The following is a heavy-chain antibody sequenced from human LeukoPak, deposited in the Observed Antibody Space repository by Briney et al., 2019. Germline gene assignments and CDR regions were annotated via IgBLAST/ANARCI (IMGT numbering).Heavy chain of an antibody. CDR1: GLTVSSNH. D-gene: IGHD3-10*01. J-gene: IGHJ2*01. CDR3: TIARLVFDL. Sequence: PGGSLRLSCAVSGLTVSSNHMSWVRQAPGKGLEWVSIIYSGGTTYYTYSVKGRFTVSRDDSKNTLYLQMNSLRAEDTAVYYCTIARLVFDLWGRGTLVTVSS. V-gene: IGHV3-66*01. CDR2: IYSGGTT.